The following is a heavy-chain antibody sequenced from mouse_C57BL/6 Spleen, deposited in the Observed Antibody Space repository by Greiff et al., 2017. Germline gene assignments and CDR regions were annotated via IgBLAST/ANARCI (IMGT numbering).Heavy chain of an antibody. CDR1: GFNITDDY. V-gene: IGHV14-4*01. Sequence: VQLQQSGAELVRPGASVKLSCTASGFNITDDYMPWVKQRPEQGLEWIGWIDPESGDTEYASKFQCKATLTADTSSNTAYLQRSSLTSEDTAVYYCTPITAVVEGFDYWGQGTTLTVSS. CDR3: TPITAVVEGFDY. CDR2: IDPESGDT. J-gene: IGHJ2*01. D-gene: IGHD1-1*01.